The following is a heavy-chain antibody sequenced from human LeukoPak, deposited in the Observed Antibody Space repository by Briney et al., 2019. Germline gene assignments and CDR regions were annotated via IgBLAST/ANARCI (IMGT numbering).Heavy chain of an antibody. J-gene: IGHJ4*02. CDR1: GFTVSSNY. V-gene: IGHV3-53*01. CDR3: ARTSGYSSGWRYFDY. Sequence: PGGSLRLSCAASGFTVSSNYMSWVRQAPGKGLEWVSVIYSGGSTYYADSVKGRFTISRHNSKNTLYLQMNSLRAEDTAVYYCARTSGYSSGWRYFDYWGQGTLVTVSS. CDR2: IYSGGST. D-gene: IGHD6-19*01.